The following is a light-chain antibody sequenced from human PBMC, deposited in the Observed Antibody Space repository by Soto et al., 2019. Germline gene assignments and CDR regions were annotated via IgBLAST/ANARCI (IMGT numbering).Light chain of an antibody. V-gene: IGKV2-30*01. Sequence: DIVMTQSPLSLPVTLGQPASISCRSSQSLVYSDGITYLNWFQQRPGQSPRRLIYKVSNRDSGVPDRFSGGGSGTDFTLKISRVEAEDVGIYYCMQGTYWPLTFGGGTKVEIK. CDR2: KVS. J-gene: IGKJ4*01. CDR3: MQGTYWPLT. CDR1: QSLVYSDGITY.